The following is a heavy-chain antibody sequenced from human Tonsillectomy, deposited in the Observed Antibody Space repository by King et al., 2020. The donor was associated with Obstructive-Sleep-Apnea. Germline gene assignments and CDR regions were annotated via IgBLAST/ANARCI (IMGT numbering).Heavy chain of an antibody. J-gene: IGHJ6*02. D-gene: IGHD3-9*01. V-gene: IGHV3-13*01. CDR2: IGTAGDT. Sequence: VQLVESGGGLVQPGGSLRLSCAASGFTFSSYDMHWVRQATGKGLEWVSAIGTAGDTYYPGSVKGPFTISRENAKNSLYLQMNSLRAGDTAVYYCARDNYDILTGYRYGMDVWGQGTTVTVSS. CDR3: ARDNYDILTGYRYGMDV. CDR1: GFTFSSYD.